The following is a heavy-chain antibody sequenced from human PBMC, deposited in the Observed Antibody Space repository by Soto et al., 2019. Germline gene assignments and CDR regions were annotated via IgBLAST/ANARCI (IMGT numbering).Heavy chain of an antibody. V-gene: IGHV4-34*01. CDR3: ARGRKGFSSSCYVD. CDR1: GGSFSGYY. Sequence: SETLSLTCAVYGGSFSGYYWTWIRQPPGKGLEWIGEINDSGGTDYNPSLKSRATISLDTSKNQLSLKLSSVTAADTAVYYCARGRKGFSSSCYVDWGPGTLVTVSS. D-gene: IGHD6-13*01. CDR2: INDSGGT. J-gene: IGHJ4*02.